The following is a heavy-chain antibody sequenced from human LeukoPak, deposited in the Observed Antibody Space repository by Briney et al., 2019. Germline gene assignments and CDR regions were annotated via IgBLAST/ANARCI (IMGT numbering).Heavy chain of an antibody. D-gene: IGHD3-10*01. J-gene: IGHJ4*02. CDR2: IYTSGST. CDR1: GSSISSHY. V-gene: IGHV4-4*07. CDR3: ARGGLLWFGELSG. Sequence: PSETLSLTCTVSGSSISSHYWSWIRQPARKGVEWIGRIYTSGSTNYNPSLKSRVTTSVDTSKNQFSLKLSSVTAADTAVYYCARGGLLWFGELSGWGQGTLVTVSS.